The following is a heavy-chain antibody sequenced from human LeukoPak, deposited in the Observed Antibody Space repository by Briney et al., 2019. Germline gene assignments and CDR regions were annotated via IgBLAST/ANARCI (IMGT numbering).Heavy chain of an antibody. CDR3: ARDGDGYNWGYYFDY. Sequence: PVESLRLSCAASGFTFSSYEMNWVRQAPGKGLKWVSYISSSGSTIYYAESVKGRFPISRDNAKNSLYLQMNSLRADYTAVYYCARDGDGYNWGYYFDYWGQGTLVTVSS. CDR1: GFTFSSYE. CDR2: ISSSGSTI. V-gene: IGHV3-48*03. D-gene: IGHD5-24*01. J-gene: IGHJ4*02.